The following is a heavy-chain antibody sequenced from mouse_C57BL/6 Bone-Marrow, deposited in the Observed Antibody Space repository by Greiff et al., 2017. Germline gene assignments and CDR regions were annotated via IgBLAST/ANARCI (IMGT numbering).Heavy chain of an antibody. CDR1: GYTFTSYW. V-gene: IGHV1-55*01. J-gene: IGHJ3*01. CDR2: IYPGRGST. Sequence: VQLQQPGAELVKPGASVKISCKASGYTFTSYWITWVKQRPGQGLEWIGDIYPGRGSTNYNEKFKSKATLTVDTSSLTAYMQLSSLTSEDSAVYYCASNCFAYWGQGTLVTVSA. CDR3: ASNCFAY.